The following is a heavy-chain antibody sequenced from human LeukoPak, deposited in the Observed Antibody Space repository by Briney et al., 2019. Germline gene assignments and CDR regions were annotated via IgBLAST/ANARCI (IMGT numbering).Heavy chain of an antibody. CDR2: IFYIGNT. D-gene: IGHD6-19*01. CDR1: GGSISSSDYY. Sequence: PSETLSLTCTVSGGSISSSDYYWAWIRQPPGKGLQWIGNIFYIGNTNYNPSLKSRVTISVDTSKNQFSLKVTSVTAADTGVYYCARRIAVAANDAFDIWGQGTMVTVSS. J-gene: IGHJ3*02. V-gene: IGHV4-39*01. CDR3: ARRIAVAANDAFDI.